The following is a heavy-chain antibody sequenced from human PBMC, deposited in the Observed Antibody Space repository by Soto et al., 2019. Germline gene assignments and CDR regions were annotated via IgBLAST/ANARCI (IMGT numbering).Heavy chain of an antibody. V-gene: IGHV4-34*01. Sequence: QVQLQQWGAGLLKPSETLSLICAVYGGSFSGNYWSWIRQPPGKGLEWIGEFSDSGSTNYNPSLKRRVPISEDMPKSQFSLKLSSVTAADTAVYYFARGNFYAGWDVWGQGTRVTVSS. CDR3: ARGNFYAGWDV. J-gene: IGHJ6*02. CDR2: FSDSGST. CDR1: GGSFSGNY.